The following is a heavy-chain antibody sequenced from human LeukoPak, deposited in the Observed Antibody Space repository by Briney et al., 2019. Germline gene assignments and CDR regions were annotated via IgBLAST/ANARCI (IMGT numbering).Heavy chain of an antibody. Sequence: GGSLRLSCAASGFTLSTHWMHWVRQAPGKGLVWVSRINGDGTTTSYADSVKGRFTISRVNAKSTLYLEMDSLRAEDTAIYYCARRWYTGSYYYFDLWGQGTLVIVSS. CDR2: INGDGTTT. D-gene: IGHD1-26*01. V-gene: IGHV3-74*01. J-gene: IGHJ4*02. CDR1: GFTLSTHW. CDR3: ARRWYTGSYYYFDL.